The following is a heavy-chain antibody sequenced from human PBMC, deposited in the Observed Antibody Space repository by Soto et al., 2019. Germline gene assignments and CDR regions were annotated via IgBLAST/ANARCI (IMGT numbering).Heavy chain of an antibody. CDR2: INPSGGST. D-gene: IGHD3-10*01. V-gene: IGHV1-46*01. CDR3: ANTGFGELFPYYFDY. CDR1: GYTFTTYY. J-gene: IGHJ4*02. Sequence: ASVKVSCKASGYTFTTYYMHWVRQAPGQGLEWMGIINPSGGSTSYTQKFQGRVTMTRDTSTSTVYMELSSLRSEDTAVYYCANTGFGELFPYYFDYWGQGTLVTVS.